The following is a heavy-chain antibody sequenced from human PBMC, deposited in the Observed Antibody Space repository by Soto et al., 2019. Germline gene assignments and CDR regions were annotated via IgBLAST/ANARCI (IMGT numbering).Heavy chain of an antibody. J-gene: IGHJ5*02. CDR2: ISAYNGNT. CDR1: GYTFTSYG. Sequence: ASVKVSCKASGYTFTSYGISWVRQAPGQGLEWMGWISAYNGNTNYAQKLQGRVTMTTDTSTSTAYMELRSLRSDDTAGYYCARGNSSGWYASYWFDPWGQGTLVTVPS. D-gene: IGHD6-19*01. V-gene: IGHV1-18*04. CDR3: ARGNSSGWYASYWFDP.